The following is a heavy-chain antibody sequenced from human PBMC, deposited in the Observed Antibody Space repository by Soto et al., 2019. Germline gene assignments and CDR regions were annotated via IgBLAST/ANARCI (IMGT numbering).Heavy chain of an antibody. CDR3: AHRPITMVRGVAWFDP. Sequence: QITLKESGPTLVKPTQTLTLTCTFSGFSLSTSGVGVGWIRQPPGKALEWLALIYWDDDKRYSPSLKSRLTITKDAPKNQVVPTMPNMDPVDTATYYCAHRPITMVRGVAWFDPWGQGTLVTVSS. CDR2: IYWDDDK. D-gene: IGHD3-10*01. CDR1: GFSLSTSGVG. V-gene: IGHV2-5*02. J-gene: IGHJ5*02.